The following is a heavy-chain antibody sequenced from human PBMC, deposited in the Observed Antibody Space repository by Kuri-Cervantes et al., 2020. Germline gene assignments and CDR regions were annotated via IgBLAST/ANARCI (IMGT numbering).Heavy chain of an antibody. V-gene: IGHV4-61*01. CDR3: ARADSITAAGAFDS. D-gene: IGHD6-13*01. Sequence: SETLSLTCTVSGGSVSSDSYYWSWIRQPPGKGLEWIGYINYSGTTNYNPSLKSRLTMSGDTSKNQFSLKLGSVTAADTAVYYCARADSITAAGAFDSWGQGTLVTVSS. J-gene: IGHJ4*02. CDR1: GGSVSSDSYY. CDR2: INYSGTT.